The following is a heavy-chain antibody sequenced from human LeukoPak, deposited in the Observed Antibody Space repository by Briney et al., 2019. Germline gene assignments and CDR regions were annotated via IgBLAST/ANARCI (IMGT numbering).Heavy chain of an antibody. CDR2: IQEDGNAK. CDR1: GFTFSAHW. V-gene: IGHV3-7*01. J-gene: IGHJ4*02. D-gene: IGHD6-13*01. Sequence: GGSLRLSCAASGFTFSAHWMSWVRQAPGKGLKWVANIQEDGNAKNYVASVEGRFTISRDNSKNTLYLQMNSLRAEDTAVYYCARDRDVYSSRWNRNFAYWGQGTLVTVSA. CDR3: ARDRDVYSSRWNRNFAY.